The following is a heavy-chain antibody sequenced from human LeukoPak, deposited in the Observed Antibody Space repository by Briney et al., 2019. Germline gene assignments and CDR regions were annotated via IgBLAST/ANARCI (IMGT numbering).Heavy chain of an antibody. J-gene: IGHJ4*02. V-gene: IGHV3-9*01. CDR2: ISWNSGSI. D-gene: IGHD3-9*01. CDR1: GFTFDDYA. Sequence: PGRSLRLSCAASGFTFDDYAMHWVRQAPGKGLEWVSGISWNSGSIGYADSVKGRFTISRDNAKNSLYLQMNSLRAEDTALYYCEKGHYDILTGSVDYWGQGTLVTVSS. CDR3: EKGHYDILTGSVDY.